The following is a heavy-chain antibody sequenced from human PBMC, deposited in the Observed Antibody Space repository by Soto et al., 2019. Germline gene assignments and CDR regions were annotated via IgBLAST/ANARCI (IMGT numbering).Heavy chain of an antibody. D-gene: IGHD6-13*01. Sequence: ASVNVSCKTSGYTFKTYGITWVRQAPGQGLEWMGWIIVHNGNTHYAEKLQGRVTMTTDTSTSTAYMELRSLRSDDTAVYYCARDTLPYGSSWYHAGYYYGMDVWGQGTTVTVSS. CDR2: IIVHNGNT. CDR3: ARDTLPYGSSWYHAGYYYGMDV. V-gene: IGHV1-18*04. CDR1: GYTFKTYG. J-gene: IGHJ6*02.